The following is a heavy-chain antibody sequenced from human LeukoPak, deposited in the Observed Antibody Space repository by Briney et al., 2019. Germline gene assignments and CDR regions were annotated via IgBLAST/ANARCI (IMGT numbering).Heavy chain of an antibody. J-gene: IGHJ4*02. CDR3: AIPGVSDY. CDR1: GGTLSSYT. CDR2: IIPIFGTA. V-gene: IGHV1-69*13. Sequence: SVKVSCKASGGTLSSYTITWVRQAPGQGLEWMGGIIPIFGTADYARKFQGRVTITADESTSTAYMELSSLRSEDTAVYYCAIPGVSDYWGQGTLVTVSS.